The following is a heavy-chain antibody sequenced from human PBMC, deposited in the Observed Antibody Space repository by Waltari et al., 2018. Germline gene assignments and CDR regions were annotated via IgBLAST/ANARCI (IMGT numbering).Heavy chain of an antibody. Sequence: QVQLQQWGAGLLKPSETLSLTCAVYGGSFSGYSWSWIRQPPGKGLEWIGEINHSGSTNYNPSLKSRVTISVDTSKNQFSLKLSSVTAADTAVYYCARAYYDILTGYYSFDYWGQGTLVTVSS. J-gene: IGHJ4*02. D-gene: IGHD3-9*01. CDR1: GGSFSGYS. CDR3: ARAYYDILTGYYSFDY. V-gene: IGHV4-34*01. CDR2: INHSGST.